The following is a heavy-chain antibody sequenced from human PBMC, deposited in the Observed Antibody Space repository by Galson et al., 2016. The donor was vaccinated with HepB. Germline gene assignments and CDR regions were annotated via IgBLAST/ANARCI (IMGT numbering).Heavy chain of an antibody. V-gene: IGHV3-7*01. D-gene: IGHD2-15*01. CDR2: IKPDGSEK. J-gene: IGHJ4*02. CDR3: ARRSCTAGRCYSASYLCFDS. CDR1: TFTFSNYW. Sequence: SLRLSCADSTFTFSNYWMTWVRKAPGKGLEWVANIKPDGSEKYYVDSVKGRFTISRDNAKNSLYLQMNSLRAEDTAVYYCARRSCTAGRCYSASYLCFDSWGQGTLVTVSS.